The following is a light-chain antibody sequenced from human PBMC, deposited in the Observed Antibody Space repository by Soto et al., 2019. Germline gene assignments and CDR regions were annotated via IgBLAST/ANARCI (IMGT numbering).Light chain of an antibody. CDR2: DAS. CDR1: QSIRSW. Sequence: DIQINQSPSTLSASVGDRFTITGRASQSIRSWLDWYLQTPGKAPKILIYDASRLDSGVPSLFSCSGAGTACTLTISSLQPEDVATYYCQKYNSATRTFGQGTKVDI. CDR3: QKYNSATRT. J-gene: IGKJ1*01. V-gene: IGKV1-5*01.